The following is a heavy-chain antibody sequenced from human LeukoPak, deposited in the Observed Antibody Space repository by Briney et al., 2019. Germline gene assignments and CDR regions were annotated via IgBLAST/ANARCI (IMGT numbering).Heavy chain of an antibody. Sequence: SETLSLTCTVSGGSISSYYWSWIRQPPGKGLEWIGYIYYSGSTNYNPSLKSRVTISVDTSKNQFSLKLSSVTAADTAVYYCAREGVDYYGSGSYSFDPWGQGTLVTVSS. CDR2: IYYSGST. CDR3: AREGVDYYGSGSYSFDP. CDR1: GGSISSYY. V-gene: IGHV4-59*01. D-gene: IGHD3-10*01. J-gene: IGHJ5*02.